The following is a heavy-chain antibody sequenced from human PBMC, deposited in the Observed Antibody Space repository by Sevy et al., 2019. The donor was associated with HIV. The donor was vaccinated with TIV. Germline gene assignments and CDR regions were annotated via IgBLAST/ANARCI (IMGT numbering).Heavy chain of an antibody. CDR2: IIGSGGRT. CDR1: GFTFSSYA. CDR3: AKDGHDYGDFYFNY. V-gene: IGHV3-23*01. J-gene: IGHJ4*02. Sequence: GESLKISCAASGFTFSSYAMSWVRQSPGKGLEWVSCIIGSGGRTYYAESVKGRFTISRDNAKNTLYLQMNNLRAEDTAVYYCAKDGHDYGDFYFNYWGQGTLVTVSS. D-gene: IGHD4-17*01.